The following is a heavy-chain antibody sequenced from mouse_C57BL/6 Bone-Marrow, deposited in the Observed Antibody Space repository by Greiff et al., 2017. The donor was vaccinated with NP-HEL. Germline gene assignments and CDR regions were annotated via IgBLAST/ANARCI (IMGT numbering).Heavy chain of an antibody. CDR1: GFTFSDYG. CDR2: ISSGSSTI. J-gene: IGHJ2*01. CDR3: ARSTTVVARGDY. V-gene: IGHV5-17*01. D-gene: IGHD1-1*01. Sequence: EVKLVASGGGLVKPGGSLKLSCAASGFTFSDYGMHWVRQAPEKGLEWVAYISSGSSTIYYADTVKGRFTISRDNAKNTLFLQMTSLRSEDTAMYYCARSTTVVARGDYWGQGTTLTVSS.